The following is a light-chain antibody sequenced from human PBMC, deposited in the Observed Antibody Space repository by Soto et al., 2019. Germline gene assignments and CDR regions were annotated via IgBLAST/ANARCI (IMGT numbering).Light chain of an antibody. CDR1: QSVSSSY. CDR2: VAS. J-gene: IGKJ3*01. CDR3: QQSAT. Sequence: IVLTQSPATLSLSPGERATVSCRASQSVSSSYLAWYQLKPGQAPRLLIYVASSRPPGIPDRFSGSGSGTDFTLTISRLEPEDFAVYYCQQSATFGPGTKVDIK. V-gene: IGKV3-20*01.